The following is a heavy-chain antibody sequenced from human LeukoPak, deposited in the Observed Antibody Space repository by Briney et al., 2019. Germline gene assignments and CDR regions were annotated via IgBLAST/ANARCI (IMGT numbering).Heavy chain of an antibody. V-gene: IGHV4-34*01. CDR1: GGSSSGYY. CDR2: INHSGST. CDR3: ARLAEKQWLVRDYYYYYYMDV. Sequence: SETLSLTCAVYGGSSSGYYWSWIRQPPGKGLEWIGEINHSGSTNYNPSLKSRVTISVDTSKNQFSLKLSSVTAADTAVYYCARLAEKQWLVRDYYYYYYMDVWGKGTTVTVSS. D-gene: IGHD6-19*01. J-gene: IGHJ6*03.